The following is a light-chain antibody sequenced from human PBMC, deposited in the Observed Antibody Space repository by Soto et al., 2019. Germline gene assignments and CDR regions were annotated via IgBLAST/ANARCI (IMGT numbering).Light chain of an antibody. V-gene: IGKV3-20*01. Sequence: EIMLTQSPGTLSLSPGERATLSCRASQSVSSNYLAWYQQNPGQAPRLLIYDASNISTGIPARFSGSGSGTDFTLTSSRLEAEDSAVYYCQQYGRSGTFGQGTKVDI. CDR2: DAS. J-gene: IGKJ1*01. CDR3: QQYGRSGT. CDR1: QSVSSNY.